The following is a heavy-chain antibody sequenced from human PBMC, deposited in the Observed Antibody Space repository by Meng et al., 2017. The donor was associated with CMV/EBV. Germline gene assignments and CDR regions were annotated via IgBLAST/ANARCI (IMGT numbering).Heavy chain of an antibody. J-gene: IGHJ5*02. V-gene: IGHV1-69*05. CDR1: GGTFSSYA. CDR3: ARIPGVYDFWSGPQGGWFDP. D-gene: IGHD3-3*01. CDR2: IIPIFGTA. Sequence: SVHVSCKASGGTFSSYAISWVRQAPGQGLEWMGGIIPIFGTANYAQKFQGRVTITTDESTSTAYMELSSLRSEDTAGYYCARIPGVYDFWSGPQGGWFDPWGQGTLVTVSS.